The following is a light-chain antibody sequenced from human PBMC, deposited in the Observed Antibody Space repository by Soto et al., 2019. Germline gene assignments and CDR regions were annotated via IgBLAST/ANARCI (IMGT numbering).Light chain of an antibody. Sequence: EIVMTQSPATLSVSPGERATLSWRASQSVSGNLAWYQQKPGQAPRLLIYDVSNRASGIPARFSGSGSETDFTLTISSLEPEDFAVYYCQQRSDWPLTFGQGTRLEIK. CDR2: DVS. J-gene: IGKJ5*01. CDR3: QQRSDWPLT. CDR1: QSVSGN. V-gene: IGKV3-11*01.